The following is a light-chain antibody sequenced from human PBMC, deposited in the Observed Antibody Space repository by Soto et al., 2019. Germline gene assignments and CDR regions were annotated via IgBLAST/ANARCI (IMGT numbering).Light chain of an antibody. CDR3: QQYNNWPPKWT. Sequence: IVRTQSPATLSVSPGESATLSCRASQSVSSNLAWYQQKPGQAPRLLIYGASTRATGIPARFSGSGSGTEFTLTISSLQSEDFAVYYCQQYNNWPPKWTFGQGTKVDIK. V-gene: IGKV3-15*01. CDR1: QSVSSN. J-gene: IGKJ1*01. CDR2: GAS.